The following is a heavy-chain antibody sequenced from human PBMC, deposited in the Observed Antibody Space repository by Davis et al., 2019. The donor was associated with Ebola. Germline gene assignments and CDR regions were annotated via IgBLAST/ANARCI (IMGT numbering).Heavy chain of an antibody. J-gene: IGHJ4*02. D-gene: IGHD2-15*01. CDR3: ARDRYCSGGSCYAQFDY. CDR1: GYIFTTYA. V-gene: IGHV1-3*01. Sequence: AASVKVSCKASGYIFTTYAMHWVRQAPGQRLEWMGWINAGNGDTKYSQKFQGRVTITRDTSASTAYMELTRLRSDDTAVYYCARDRYCSGGSCYAQFDYWGQGTLVTVSS. CDR2: INAGNGDT.